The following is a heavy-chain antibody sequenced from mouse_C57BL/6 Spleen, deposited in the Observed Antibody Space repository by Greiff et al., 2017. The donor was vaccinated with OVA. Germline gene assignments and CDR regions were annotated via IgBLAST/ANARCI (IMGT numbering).Heavy chain of an antibody. CDR3: AIDGYSYFDY. J-gene: IGHJ2*01. CDR2: ISYDGSN. Sequence: EVQLQESGPGLVKPSQSLSLTCSVTGYSITSGYYWNWIRQFPGNKLEWMGYISYDGSNNYNPSLKNRISITRDTSKNQFFLKLNSVTTEDTATYYCAIDGYSYFDYWGQGTTLTVSS. D-gene: IGHD2-3*01. CDR1: GYSITSGYY. V-gene: IGHV3-6*01.